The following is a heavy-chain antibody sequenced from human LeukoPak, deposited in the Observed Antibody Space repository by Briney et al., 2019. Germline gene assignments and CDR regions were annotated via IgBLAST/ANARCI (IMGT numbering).Heavy chain of an antibody. CDR3: AKERSGSYYNEYYFDY. D-gene: IGHD3-10*01. CDR2: ISDSGGST. CDR1: GFTFSSYA. Sequence: PTGGSLRLSCAASGFTFSSYAMSWVRQAPGKGLEWVSAISDSGGSTYYADSVKGRFTISRDNSKNTLYLQMNSLRAEDTAVYYCAKERSGSYYNEYYFDYWGQGTLVTVSS. V-gene: IGHV3-23*01. J-gene: IGHJ4*02.